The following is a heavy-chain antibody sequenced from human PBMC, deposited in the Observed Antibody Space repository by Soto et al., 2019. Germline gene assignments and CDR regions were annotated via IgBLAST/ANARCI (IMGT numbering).Heavy chain of an antibody. D-gene: IGHD1-26*01. V-gene: IGHV3-48*03. CDR2: ISSSGSTI. J-gene: IGHJ4*02. CDR3: ARDFAVDEWEPSPFEY. CDR1: GFTFSIYE. Sequence: RLSCSASGFTFSIYEMNWVRQAPGKGLEWVSYISSSGSTIYYADSVKGRFTISRDNAKNSLYLQMNSLRAEDTAVYYCARDFAVDEWEPSPFEYLGQGTLVIVSS.